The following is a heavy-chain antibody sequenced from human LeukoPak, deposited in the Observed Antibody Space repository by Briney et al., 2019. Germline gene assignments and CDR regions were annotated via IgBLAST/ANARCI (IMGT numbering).Heavy chain of an antibody. D-gene: IGHD2-15*01. V-gene: IGHV3-7*01. Sequence: GGSLRLSCAASGFTFSHYGMHWVRQAPGKGLEWVANIKQDGSAKYYVDSVKGRFTISRDNAKNSLYLQMGSLRAEDTAVYYCARFSGRNWGQGTLVTVSS. CDR3: ARFSGRN. CDR2: IKQDGSAK. CDR1: GFTFSHYG. J-gene: IGHJ4*02.